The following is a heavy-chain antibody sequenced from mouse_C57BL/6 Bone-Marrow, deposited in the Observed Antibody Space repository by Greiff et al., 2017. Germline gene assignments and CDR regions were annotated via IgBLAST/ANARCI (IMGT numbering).Heavy chain of an antibody. J-gene: IGHJ3*01. CDR1: GFHIKAYY. V-gene: IGHV14-2*01. CDR2: IDPEEGET. CDR3: ACTAWFAY. Sequence: EVQLQQSGAELVKPGPSVKLSCTASGFHIKAYYMHWVKQRTEQGLEWIGRIDPEEGETKYVPKFQGKATITTDTTSNTAYLQLSILTSEDTGVSYCACTAWFAYWGQGTLVTVSA.